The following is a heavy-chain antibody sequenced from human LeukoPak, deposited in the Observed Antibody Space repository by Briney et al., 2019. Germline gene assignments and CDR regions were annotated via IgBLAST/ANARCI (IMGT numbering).Heavy chain of an antibody. CDR1: GGSISYYY. Sequence: PSETLSLTCTVSGGSISYYYWSWIRQPPGKGLEWIGYIHYSGSTNYNPSLKSRVTISVDTSKNLFSLRLTSVTAADTAVYYCARHSQHSRDLGSARNFDYWGQGTLVTVSS. V-gene: IGHV4-59*08. CDR2: IHYSGST. D-gene: IGHD7-27*01. CDR3: ARHSQHSRDLGSARNFDY. J-gene: IGHJ4*02.